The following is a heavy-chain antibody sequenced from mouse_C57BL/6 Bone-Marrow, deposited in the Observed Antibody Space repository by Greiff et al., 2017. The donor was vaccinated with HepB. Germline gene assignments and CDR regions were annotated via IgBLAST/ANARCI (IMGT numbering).Heavy chain of an antibody. J-gene: IGHJ4*01. CDR3: ERERIYYDYDEDYYAMDY. D-gene: IGHD2-4*01. CDR1: GYTFTSYW. V-gene: IGHV1-7*01. CDR2: INPSSGYT. Sequence: VQLQQSGAELAKPGASVKLSCKASGYTFTSYWMHWVKQRPGQGLEWIGYINPSSGYTKYNQKFKDKATLTADKSSSTAYMQLSSLTYEDSAVYYCERERIYYDYDEDYYAMDYWGQGTSVTVSS.